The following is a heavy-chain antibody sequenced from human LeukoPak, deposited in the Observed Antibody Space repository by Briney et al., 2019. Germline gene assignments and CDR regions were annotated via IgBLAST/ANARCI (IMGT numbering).Heavy chain of an antibody. CDR2: IYYSGST. J-gene: IGHJ3*02. Sequence: SETLSLTCTVSGGSISSYYWSWNRQPPGKGLEWIGYIYYSGSTNYNPSLKSRVTISVDTSKNQFSLKLSSVTAADTAVYYCARVATDAFDIWGQGTMVTVSS. D-gene: IGHD5-12*01. CDR1: GGSISSYY. CDR3: ARVATDAFDI. V-gene: IGHV4-59*01.